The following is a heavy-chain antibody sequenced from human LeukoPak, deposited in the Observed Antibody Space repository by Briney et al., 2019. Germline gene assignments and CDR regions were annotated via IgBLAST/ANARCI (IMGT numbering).Heavy chain of an antibody. Sequence: GGSLRLSCAASGFTFSSYWMTWVRQAPGKGLEWVANIKQDGSAKYTLDSVKGRFTISRDNAKNSLYLQMNSLRAEDTALYYCAKALPPRTRGAFDIWGQGTMVTVSS. D-gene: IGHD1-14*01. CDR3: AKALPPRTRGAFDI. CDR2: IKQDGSAK. CDR1: GFTFSSYW. V-gene: IGHV3-7*03. J-gene: IGHJ3*02.